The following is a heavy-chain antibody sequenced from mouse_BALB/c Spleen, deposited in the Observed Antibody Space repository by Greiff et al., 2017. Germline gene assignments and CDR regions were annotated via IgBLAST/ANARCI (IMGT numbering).Heavy chain of an antibody. Sequence: VQLQQTGPELVKPGASVKISCKASGYSFTDYIMLWVKQSHGKSLEWIGNINPYYGSTSYNLKFKGKATLTVDKSSSTAYMQLNSLTSEDSAVYYCAREGYDGYYWFAYWGQGTLVTVSA. V-gene: IGHV1-39*01. D-gene: IGHD2-3*01. J-gene: IGHJ3*01. CDR2: INPYYGST. CDR3: AREGYDGYYWFAY. CDR1: GYSFTDYI.